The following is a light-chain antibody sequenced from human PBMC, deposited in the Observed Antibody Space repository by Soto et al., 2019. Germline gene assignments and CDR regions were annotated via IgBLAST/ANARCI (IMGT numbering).Light chain of an antibody. Sequence: DIQKTQSPSSLSASVGDRVTITCRASQSISNFLNWYQQKPGKAPKLLIYAASSLQSGVPARFSGSGSGTDFTLTISSLQPADFATYYCQQSYSTPLTFGGGTKVEIK. V-gene: IGKV1-39*01. CDR3: QQSYSTPLT. CDR1: QSISNF. CDR2: AAS. J-gene: IGKJ4*01.